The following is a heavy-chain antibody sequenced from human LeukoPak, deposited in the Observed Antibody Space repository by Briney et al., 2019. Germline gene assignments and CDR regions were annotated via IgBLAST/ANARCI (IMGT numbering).Heavy chain of an antibody. CDR1: GYTFSDYY. Sequence: PGGSLRLSCAASGYTFSDYYMSRIRQAPGKGLEWVSYISTSSSYTNYADSVKGRFTISRDNAKNSLYLQMNSLRAEDTAVYYCARSPRIGELLDYWGQGTLVTVSS. D-gene: IGHD3-10*01. J-gene: IGHJ4*02. CDR2: ISTSSSYT. V-gene: IGHV3-11*06. CDR3: ARSPRIGELLDY.